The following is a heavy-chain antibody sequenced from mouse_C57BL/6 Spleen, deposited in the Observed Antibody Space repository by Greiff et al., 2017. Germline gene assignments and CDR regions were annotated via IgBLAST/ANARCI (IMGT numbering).Heavy chain of an antibody. CDR2: SRNKANDYTT. Sequence: EVKVVESGGGLVQSGRSLRLSCATSGFTFSDFYMEWVRQAPGKGLEWIAASRNKANDYTTEYSASVKGRFIVSRDTSQSILYLQMNALRAEDTAIYYCARDAMITTGGYYYAMDYWGQGTSVTVSS. CDR3: ARDAMITTGGYYYAMDY. CDR1: GFTFSDFY. V-gene: IGHV7-1*01. D-gene: IGHD2-4*01. J-gene: IGHJ4*01.